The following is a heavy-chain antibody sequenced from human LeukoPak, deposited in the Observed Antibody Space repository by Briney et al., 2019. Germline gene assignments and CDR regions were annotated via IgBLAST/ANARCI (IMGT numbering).Heavy chain of an antibody. CDR2: IYYSGST. V-gene: IGHV4-39*02. Sequence: SETLSLTCTVSGGSISSGSYYWSWIRQPAGKGLEWIGSIYYSGSTYYNPSLKSRVTISVDTSKNQFSLKLRSVTAADTAVYYCAREGLGSGRGGDFDLWGRGTLVTVSS. CDR3: AREGLGSGRGGDFDL. CDR1: GGSISSGSYY. D-gene: IGHD2-15*01. J-gene: IGHJ2*01.